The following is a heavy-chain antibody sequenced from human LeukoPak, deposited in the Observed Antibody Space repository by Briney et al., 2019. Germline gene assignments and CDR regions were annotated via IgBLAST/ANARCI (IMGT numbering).Heavy chain of an antibody. CDR2: INPNSGGT. CDR3: ARALGGPYYYDSSGSSNGAFDI. J-gene: IGHJ3*02. V-gene: IGHV1-2*02. CDR1: GYTFTGYY. Sequence: VASVKVSCKASGYTFTGYYMHWVRQAPGQGLEWMGWINPNSGGTNYAQKFQGRVTMTRDTSISTAYMELSRLRSDDTAVYYCARALGGPYYYDSSGSSNGAFDIWGQGTMVTVSS. D-gene: IGHD3-22*01.